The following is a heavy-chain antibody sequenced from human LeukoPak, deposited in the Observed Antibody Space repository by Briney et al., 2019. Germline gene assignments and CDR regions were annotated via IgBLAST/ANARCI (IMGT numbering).Heavy chain of an antibody. CDR1: GGSISSYY. J-gene: IGHJ4*02. Sequence: PSETLSLTCTVSGGSISSYYWSWIRQPPGKGLEWIGYIYYSGSTNYNPSLKSRVTISVDTSKNQFSLKLMSVTAADTAVYYCARATIYDFWSGYYVLGYFDYWGQGTLVTVSS. D-gene: IGHD3-3*01. V-gene: IGHV4-59*01. CDR2: IYYSGST. CDR3: ARATIYDFWSGYYVLGYFDY.